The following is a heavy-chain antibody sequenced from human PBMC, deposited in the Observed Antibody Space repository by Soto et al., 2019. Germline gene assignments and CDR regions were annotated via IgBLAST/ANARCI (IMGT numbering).Heavy chain of an antibody. CDR2: INHSGST. D-gene: IGHD4-17*01. V-gene: IGHV4-34*01. CDR1: GGSFSGYY. Sequence: SETLSLTCAVYGGSFSGYYWSWIRQPPGKGLEWIGEINHSGSTNYNPSLKSRVTISVDTSKNQFSLKLSSVTAADTAVYYCARDRGPSTVFYYFDYWGQGTLVTVSS. J-gene: IGHJ4*02. CDR3: ARDRGPSTVFYYFDY.